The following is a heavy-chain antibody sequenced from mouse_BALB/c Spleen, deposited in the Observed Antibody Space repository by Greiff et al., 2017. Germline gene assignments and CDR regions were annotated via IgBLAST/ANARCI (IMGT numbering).Heavy chain of an antibody. CDR2: ISSGGSYT. V-gene: IGHV5-9-4*01. J-gene: IGHJ4*01. Sequence: EVQGVESGGGLVKPGGSLKLSCAASGFTFSSYAMSWVRQSPEKRLEWVAEISSGGSYTYYPDTVTGRFTISRDNAKNTLYLEMSSLRSEDTAMYYCASYYGSSHYAMDYWGQGTSVTVSS. CDR1: GFTFSSYA. D-gene: IGHD1-1*01. CDR3: ASYYGSSHYAMDY.